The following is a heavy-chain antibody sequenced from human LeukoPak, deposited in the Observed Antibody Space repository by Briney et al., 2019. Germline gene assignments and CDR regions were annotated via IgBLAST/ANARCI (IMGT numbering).Heavy chain of an antibody. J-gene: IGHJ4*02. Sequence: GGSLRLSCAASGFTFSSYWMSWVRQAPGKGLEWVANIKQDGSEKYYVDSVKGRFTISRDNAKNSLYLQMNSLRAEDTAVYYCARGVIMAAAGDTFDYWGQGTLVTVSS. V-gene: IGHV3-7*01. CDR3: ARGVIMAAAGDTFDY. CDR2: IKQDGSEK. D-gene: IGHD6-13*01. CDR1: GFTFSSYW.